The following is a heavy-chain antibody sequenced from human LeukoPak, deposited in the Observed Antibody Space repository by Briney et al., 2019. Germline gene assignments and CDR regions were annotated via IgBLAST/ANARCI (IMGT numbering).Heavy chain of an antibody. Sequence: ASVKVSCKASGYGFSDVYFNWVRQAPGQGLEWMGWINPHSGATNYAQRFQGRVSMDASIDTAYMELSRLTSDDTAVYYCATSSGVTHTRDPWGQGTLVTVSS. CDR3: ATSSGVTHTRDP. CDR2: INPHSGAT. D-gene: IGHD2-8*01. J-gene: IGHJ5*02. CDR1: GYGFSDVY. V-gene: IGHV1-2*02.